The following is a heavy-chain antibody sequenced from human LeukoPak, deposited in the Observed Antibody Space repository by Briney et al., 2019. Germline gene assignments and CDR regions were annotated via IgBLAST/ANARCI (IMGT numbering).Heavy chain of an antibody. V-gene: IGHV3-30*03. Sequence: PGRSLRLSCAASGFTFSSYGMHWVRQAPGKGLEWVAVISYDGSNKYYADSVKGRFTISRDNSKNTLYLQMNSLRAEDTAVYYCAMVVAATHDAFDIWGQGTMVTVSS. CDR1: GFTFSSYG. CDR2: ISYDGSNK. D-gene: IGHD2-15*01. CDR3: AMVVAATHDAFDI. J-gene: IGHJ3*02.